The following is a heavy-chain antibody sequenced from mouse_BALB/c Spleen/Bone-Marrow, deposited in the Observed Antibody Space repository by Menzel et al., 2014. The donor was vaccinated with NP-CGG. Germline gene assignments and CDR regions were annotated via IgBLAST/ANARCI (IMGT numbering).Heavy chain of an antibody. D-gene: IGHD2-10*02. V-gene: IGHV1S53*02. CDR2: ISPGNGDI. CDR1: GYTFTDHA. CDR3: KSPPSMVTSYYAMDY. Sequence: VKLVESDAELVKPGASVKISCKASGYTFTDHANHWVKQKPEQGLEWIGYISPGNGDIKYNVKFKGKATLTADKSPSTAYMQLNSLTSEDSAVYSCKSPPSMVTSYYAMDYWGQGTPVTVSS. J-gene: IGHJ4*01.